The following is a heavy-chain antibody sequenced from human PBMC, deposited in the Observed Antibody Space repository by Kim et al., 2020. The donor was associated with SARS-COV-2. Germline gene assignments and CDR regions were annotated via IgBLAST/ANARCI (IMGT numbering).Heavy chain of an antibody. V-gene: IGHV3-48*03. J-gene: IGHJ4*02. CDR3: ARDTIIMVRAIDY. D-gene: IGHD3-10*01. Sequence: EADSGKGRSHLPRDDAKHSLYLQMNGLRAEDTAVYYCARDTIIMVRAIDYWGQGTLVTVSS.